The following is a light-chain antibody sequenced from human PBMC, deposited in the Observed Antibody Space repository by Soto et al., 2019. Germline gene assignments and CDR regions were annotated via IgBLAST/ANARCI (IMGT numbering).Light chain of an antibody. CDR3: SSYTFSTTLRV. V-gene: IGLV2-14*01. J-gene: IGLJ7*01. CDR2: EVS. CDR1: NNDIGSYDY. Sequence: QPVLTQPASVSGSPGQSITLSCTGTNNDIGSYDYVSWFQHYPGEAPTLIIYEVSHRPSGISPRFSGSKSGNTASLTISGLQTEDEADYYCSSYTFSTTLRVFGGGTQLTVL.